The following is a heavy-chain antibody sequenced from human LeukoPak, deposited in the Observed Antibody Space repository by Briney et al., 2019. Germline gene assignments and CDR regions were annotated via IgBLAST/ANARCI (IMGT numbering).Heavy chain of an antibody. D-gene: IGHD6-25*01. J-gene: IGHJ4*02. CDR3: AAGTAADY. CDR2: ISASSSYT. Sequence: AGGSLRLSCVVSGIPLSDYYMNWLRQTPGKGLEWISYISASSSYTDYADSVKGRFTISRDNAQNALFLQMNRLRVEDTAVYYCAAGTAADYWGQGTLVTVSS. CDR1: GIPLSDYY. V-gene: IGHV3-11*03.